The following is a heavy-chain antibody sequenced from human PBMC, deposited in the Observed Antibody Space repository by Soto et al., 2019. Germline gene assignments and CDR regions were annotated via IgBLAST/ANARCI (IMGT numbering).Heavy chain of an antibody. Sequence: PGESLKISCQTSDEIFNTYWITWVRQMPGRGLEWVGRIDPSDSYTTYNPSLKGHVILSVDKSMNTAYVQWTSQRASDTAMYFCGRDFGSGHADVWGQGTLVTVSS. D-gene: IGHD1-26*01. CDR1: DEIFNTYW. J-gene: IGHJ1*01. V-gene: IGHV5-10-1*01. CDR3: GRDFGSGHADV. CDR2: IDPSDSYT.